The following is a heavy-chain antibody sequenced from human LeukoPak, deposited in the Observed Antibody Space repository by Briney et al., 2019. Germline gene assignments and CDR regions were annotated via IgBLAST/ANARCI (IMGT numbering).Heavy chain of an antibody. Sequence: GRSLRLSCAASGFTFDDYAMHWVRQAPGKGLEWVSGINWNSGSIGYADSVKGRFTISGDNAKNSLYLQMNSLRAEDTAVYYCASHYDSSSFDYWGQGTLVTVSS. V-gene: IGHV3-9*01. J-gene: IGHJ4*02. D-gene: IGHD3-22*01. CDR1: GFTFDDYA. CDR3: ASHYDSSSFDY. CDR2: INWNSGSI.